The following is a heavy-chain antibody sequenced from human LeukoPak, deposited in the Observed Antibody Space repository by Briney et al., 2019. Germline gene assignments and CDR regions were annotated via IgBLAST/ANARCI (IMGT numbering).Heavy chain of an antibody. J-gene: IGHJ4*02. D-gene: IGHD6-6*01. Sequence: GGSLRLSCVASGFTFGKYWMSWVRQAPGKGLEWVSAISGSGGSTYYADSVKGRFTISRDNSKNTLYLQMNSLRAEDTAVYYCAKDLRALYSSSTGDYWGQGTLVTVSS. V-gene: IGHV3-23*01. CDR2: ISGSGGST. CDR1: GFTFGKYW. CDR3: AKDLRALYSSSTGDY.